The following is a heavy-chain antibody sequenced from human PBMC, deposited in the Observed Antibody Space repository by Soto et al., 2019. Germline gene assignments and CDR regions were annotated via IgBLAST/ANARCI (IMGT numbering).Heavy chain of an antibody. Sequence: SETLSLTCAVSGGSISSGCYSWSWIRQPPGKGLEWIGYIYHSGSTYYNPSLKSRVTISVDRSKNQFSLKLSSVTAADTAVYYCARAHGSGWGAFDIWGQGTMVT. CDR3: ARAHGSGWGAFDI. CDR1: GGSISSGCYS. V-gene: IGHV4-30-2*01. J-gene: IGHJ3*02. D-gene: IGHD3-10*01. CDR2: IYHSGST.